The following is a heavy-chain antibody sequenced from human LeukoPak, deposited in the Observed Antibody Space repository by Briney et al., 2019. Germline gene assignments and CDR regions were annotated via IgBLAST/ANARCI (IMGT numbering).Heavy chain of an antibody. CDR1: GGSFSGYY. CDR3: ARARRVSHDAFDI. V-gene: IGHV4-34*01. J-gene: IGHJ3*02. D-gene: IGHD6-6*01. CDR2: INHSGST. Sequence: SETLSLTCAVYGGSFSGYYWSWIRQPPGKGLEWIGEINHSGSTNYNPSLKSRVTISVDTPKNQFSLKLSSVTAADTAVYYCARARRVSHDAFDIWGQGTMVTVSS.